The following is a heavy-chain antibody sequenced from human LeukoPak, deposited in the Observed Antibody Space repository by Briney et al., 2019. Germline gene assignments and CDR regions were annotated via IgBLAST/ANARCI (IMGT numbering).Heavy chain of an antibody. V-gene: IGHV3-21*01. J-gene: IGHJ4*02. Sequence: GGSLRLSCAASGITFGTYSMNWVRQAPGKGLEWVSSISSGGSYIYYADSVKGRFTISRDNAKNSLYLQMNSLRAEDTAVYYCARGSITMVRGVHYLDYWGQGTLVTVSS. D-gene: IGHD3-10*01. CDR3: ARGSITMVRGVHYLDY. CDR2: ISSGGSYI. CDR1: GITFGTYS.